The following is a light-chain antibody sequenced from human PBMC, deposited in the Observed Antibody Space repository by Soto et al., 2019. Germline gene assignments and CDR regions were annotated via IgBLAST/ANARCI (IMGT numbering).Light chain of an antibody. CDR1: ERVSTN. CDR3: QQYGASPIYT. V-gene: IGKV3-20*01. CDR2: GAS. Sequence: PGESATLSCRASERVSTNLAWYQQTPGQAPRLLIYGASSRATGTPDRFSGSGSGTDFTLTISRLEPEDFAVYYCQQYGASPIYTFGQGTKVDIK. J-gene: IGKJ2*01.